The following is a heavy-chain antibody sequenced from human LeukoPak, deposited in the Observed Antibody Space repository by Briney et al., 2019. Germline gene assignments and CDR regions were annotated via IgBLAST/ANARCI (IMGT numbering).Heavy chain of an antibody. CDR2: IKQDGSEK. D-gene: IGHD3-22*01. CDR3: ARGGSYYYDSSGYYWFDY. Sequence: GGSLRLSCAASGFTFSSYWMSWVRQAPGKGLEWVANIKQDGSEKYYVDSVKGRFTISRDNAKNSLYPRMNSLRAEDTAVYYCARGGSYYYDSSGYYWFDYWGQGTLVTVSS. J-gene: IGHJ4*02. V-gene: IGHV3-7*01. CDR1: GFTFSSYW.